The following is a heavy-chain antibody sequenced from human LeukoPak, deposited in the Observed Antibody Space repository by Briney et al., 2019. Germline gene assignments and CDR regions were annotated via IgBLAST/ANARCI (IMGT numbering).Heavy chain of an antibody. CDR3: ATSGYSSGWYYFDY. J-gene: IGHJ4*02. CDR1: GGSISSYY. Sequence: SETLSLTCTVSGGSISSYYWSWIRQPPGKGLEWTGYIYYSGSTNYNPSLKSRVTISVDTSKNQFSLKLSSVTAADTAVYYCATSGYSSGWYYFDYWGQGTLVTVSS. D-gene: IGHD6-19*01. CDR2: IYYSGST. V-gene: IGHV4-59*08.